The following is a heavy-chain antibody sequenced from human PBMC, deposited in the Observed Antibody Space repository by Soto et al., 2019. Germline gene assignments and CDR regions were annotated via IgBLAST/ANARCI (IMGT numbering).Heavy chain of an antibody. V-gene: IGHV1-69*08. J-gene: IGHJ4*02. CDR3: ARDHRRDRAAR. Sequence: QVQLVQSGAEVKKPGSSVKVSCKASGGTFSSYTISWVRQAPGQGLEWMGRIIPILGIANYAQKFQGRVTITADKSTGTADMELSSLRAEDTAVYYGARDHRRDRAARWGQGTLVTVSS. CDR2: IIPILGIA. D-gene: IGHD3-10*01. CDR1: GGTFSSYT.